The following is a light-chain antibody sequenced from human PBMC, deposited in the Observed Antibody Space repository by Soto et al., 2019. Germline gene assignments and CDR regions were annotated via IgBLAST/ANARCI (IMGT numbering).Light chain of an antibody. CDR3: SSYTTINNLWV. CDR2: DIT. CDR1: SRDVGAYNF. Sequence: QSVLTQPASVSGSPGQSVTISCTGISRDVGAYNFVSWYQQYPGMAPKLIIYDITDRPSGVSRRFSGSRSGSTASLTISGLQAEDEADYYCSSYTTINNLWVFGGGTKVTVL. V-gene: IGLV2-14*03. J-gene: IGLJ3*02.